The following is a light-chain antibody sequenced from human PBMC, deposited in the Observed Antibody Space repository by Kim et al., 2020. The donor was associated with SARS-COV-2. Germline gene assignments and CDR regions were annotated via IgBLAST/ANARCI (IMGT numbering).Light chain of an antibody. J-gene: IGLJ2*01. CDR3: QAGDSRAVL. CDR2: QET. CDR1: KLDNKD. V-gene: IGLV3-1*01. Sequence: VPPGQTTSITCSGDKLDNKDVCWYEKKPGQSPLLVIYQETKRPAGIPARFAASSSGNTATLTISGTQGREEAVYYSQAGDSRAVLFGGGTQLTVL.